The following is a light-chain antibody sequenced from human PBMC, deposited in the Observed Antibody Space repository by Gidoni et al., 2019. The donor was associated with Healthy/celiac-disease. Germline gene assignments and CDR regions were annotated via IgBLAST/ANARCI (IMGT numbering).Light chain of an antibody. CDR1: QSVSSN. V-gene: IGKV3-15*01. CDR2: GAS. J-gene: IGKJ2*01. CDR3: QQYNNWPRT. Sequence: EIVMTQSPATRSVSPGERATLSCRASQSVSSNLAWYQQKPGQAPRLLIYGASTRATGIPARFSGSGSGTECTLTISSLQSEDFAVYFCQQYNNWPRTFGQGTKLEIK.